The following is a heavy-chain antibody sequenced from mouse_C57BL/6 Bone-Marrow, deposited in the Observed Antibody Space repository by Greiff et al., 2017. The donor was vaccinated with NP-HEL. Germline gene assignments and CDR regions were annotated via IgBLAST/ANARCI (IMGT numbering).Heavy chain of an antibody. V-gene: IGHV1-81*01. D-gene: IGHD2-2*01. J-gene: IGHJ4*01. CDR3: ARRYGYDYYYAMDY. CDR2: IYPRSGNT. CDR1: GYTFTSYG. Sequence: QVQLKESGAELARPGASVKLSCKASGYTFTSYGISWVKQRTGQGLEWIGEIYPRSGNTYYNEKFKGKATLTADKSSSTAYMELRSLTSEDSAVYFCARRYGYDYYYAMDYWGQGTSVTVSS.